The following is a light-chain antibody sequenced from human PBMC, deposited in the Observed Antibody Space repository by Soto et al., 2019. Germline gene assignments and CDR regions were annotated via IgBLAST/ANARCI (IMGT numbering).Light chain of an antibody. V-gene: IGKV3-20*01. CDR3: QQYYMSPQN. CDR1: QSVSSSY. J-gene: IGKJ2*01. Sequence: EIVLTQSPGTLSLSPGERATLSCRASQSVSSSYLAWYQQKPGQAPRLLIYGTSSRATGIPDRFSGSGSGTDFTLTISRLEPEDCAVYYCQQYYMSPQNFGQGTKLEIK. CDR2: GTS.